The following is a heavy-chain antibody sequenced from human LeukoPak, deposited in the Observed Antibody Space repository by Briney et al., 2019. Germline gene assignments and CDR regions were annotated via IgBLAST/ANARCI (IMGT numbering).Heavy chain of an antibody. CDR2: ISYDGSNK. D-gene: IGHD5-24*01. CDR3: AKDAGDLHVEMATITSFDY. V-gene: IGHV3-30-3*01. J-gene: IGHJ4*02. Sequence: QPGGSLRLSCAASGFTFSSYAMHWVRQAPGKGLEWVAVISYDGSNKYYADSVKGRFTISRDNSKNTLYLQMNSLRAEDTAVYYCAKDAGDLHVEMATITSFDYWGQGTLVTVSS. CDR1: GFTFSSYA.